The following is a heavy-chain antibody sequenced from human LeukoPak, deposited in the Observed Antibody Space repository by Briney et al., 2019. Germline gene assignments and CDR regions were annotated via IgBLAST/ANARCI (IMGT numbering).Heavy chain of an antibody. CDR1: GFTFSSYV. CDR2: ISGSGGST. J-gene: IGHJ6*03. CDR3: AKASSSWDYYYYMDV. Sequence: PGGSLRLSCAASGFTFSSYVMSWVRQAPGKGLEWVSGISGSGGSTYYADSVKGRFTISRDNSKNTLYLQMNSLRAEDTAVYYCAKASSSWDYYYYMDVWGKGTTVTVSS. V-gene: IGHV3-23*01. D-gene: IGHD6-13*01.